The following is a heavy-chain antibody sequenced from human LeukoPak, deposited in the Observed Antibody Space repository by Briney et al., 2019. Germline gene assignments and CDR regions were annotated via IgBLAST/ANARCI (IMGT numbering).Heavy chain of an antibody. V-gene: IGHV1-18*01. D-gene: IGHD3-10*01. CDR3: AREVEETYYYGSGSYGT. J-gene: IGHJ5*02. Sequence: ASVKVSCKASGYTFTSYGISWVRQAPGQGLEWMGWISAYNGNTNYAQKLQGRVTMTTDTSTSTAYMELRSLRSDDTAVYYCAREVEETYYYGSGSYGTWGQGTLVTVSS. CDR1: GYTFTSYG. CDR2: ISAYNGNT.